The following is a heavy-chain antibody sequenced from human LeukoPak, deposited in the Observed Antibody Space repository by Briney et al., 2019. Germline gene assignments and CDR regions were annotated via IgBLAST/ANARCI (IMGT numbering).Heavy chain of an antibody. J-gene: IGHJ3*02. CDR3: ARDQPWINGFNI. Sequence: SETLSLTCTVSGGSISGTSHYWDWIRQPPGKGLEWIGEINHSGSTNYNPSLKSRVTISVDTSKNQFSLQLNSVTPEDTAVYCCARDQPWINGFNIWGQGTMVTVSS. CDR1: GGSISGTSHY. V-gene: IGHV4-39*07. CDR2: INHSGST. D-gene: IGHD5-12*01.